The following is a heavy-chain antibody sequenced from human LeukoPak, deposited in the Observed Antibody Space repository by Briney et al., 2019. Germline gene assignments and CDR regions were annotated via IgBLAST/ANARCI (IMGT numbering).Heavy chain of an antibody. CDR2: IYYSGST. CDR1: GGSISSTNYY. Sequence: ASETLSLTCTVSGGSISSTNYYWGWIRQPPGKGLEWIGSIYYSGSTYYNPSLKSRLTISLDTSKNQFSLRLSSVTAADTAFYYCARRYNWNDGWDWGQGTLVTVSP. V-gene: IGHV4-39*07. CDR3: ARRYNWNDGWD. J-gene: IGHJ4*02. D-gene: IGHD1-1*01.